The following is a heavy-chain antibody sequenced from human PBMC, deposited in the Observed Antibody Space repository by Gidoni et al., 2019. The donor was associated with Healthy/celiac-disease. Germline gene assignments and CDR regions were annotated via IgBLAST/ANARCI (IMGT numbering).Heavy chain of an antibody. Sequence: QVQLQESGPGLVKPSQTLSLTCTVSGGSISSGGYYWSWIRQHPGKGLEWIGYIYYSGSTYYNPSLKSRVTISVDTSKNQFSLKLSSVTAADTAVYYCAREIRNDYGDYVNWFDPWGQGTLVTVSS. J-gene: IGHJ5*02. CDR2: IYYSGST. CDR3: AREIRNDYGDYVNWFDP. CDR1: GGSISSGGYY. V-gene: IGHV4-31*03. D-gene: IGHD4-17*01.